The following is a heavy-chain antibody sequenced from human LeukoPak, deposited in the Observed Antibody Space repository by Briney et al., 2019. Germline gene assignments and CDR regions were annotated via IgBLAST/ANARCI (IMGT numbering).Heavy chain of an antibody. D-gene: IGHD6-13*01. Sequence: ASVKVSCKASGGTFSSYAISWVRQAPGQGLEWMGRIIPILGIANYAQKFQGRVTITADKSTSTAYMELSSLRSEDTAVYYCARTPRSGAALSGSSWYFDYWGQGTLVTVSS. CDR2: IIPILGIA. J-gene: IGHJ4*02. CDR3: ARTPRSGAALSGSSWYFDY. V-gene: IGHV1-69*04. CDR1: GGTFSSYA.